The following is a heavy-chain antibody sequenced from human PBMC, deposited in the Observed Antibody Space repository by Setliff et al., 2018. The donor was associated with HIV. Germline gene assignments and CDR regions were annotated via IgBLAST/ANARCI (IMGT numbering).Heavy chain of an antibody. Sequence: PSETLSLTCTVSGGSISSNNYYWGWIRQPPGKGLEWIASIYYSGSTYYNPSLKSRITISVDTSKNQFSLKLGSVTAADTAVYYCARHRGMPGTTWYNHYMDVWGTGATVTVSS. V-gene: IGHV4-39*01. D-gene: IGHD1-7*01. CDR2: IYYSGST. CDR1: GGSISSNNYY. J-gene: IGHJ6*03. CDR3: ARHRGMPGTTWYNHYMDV.